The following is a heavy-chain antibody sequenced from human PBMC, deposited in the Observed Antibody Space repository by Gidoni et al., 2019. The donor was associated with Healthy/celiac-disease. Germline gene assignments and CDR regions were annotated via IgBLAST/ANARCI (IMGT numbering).Heavy chain of an antibody. V-gene: IGHV3-30*02. CDR3: AKETIWNYFGFDY. CDR2: IRYDGSNK. Sequence: QVQLVESGGGVVQPGRSLILSCAASGFTFSSYGMHWVRQAPGKGLEWVAFIRYDGSNKYYADSVKGRFTISRDNSKNTLYLQMNSLRAEDTAVYYCAKETIWNYFGFDYWGQGTLVTVSS. D-gene: IGHD1-7*01. CDR1: GFTFSSYG. J-gene: IGHJ4*02.